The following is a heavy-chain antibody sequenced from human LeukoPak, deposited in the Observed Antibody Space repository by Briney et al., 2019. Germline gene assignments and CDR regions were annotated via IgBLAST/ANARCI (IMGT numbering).Heavy chain of an antibody. V-gene: IGHV4-34*01. CDR3: ARAGIVVVPAARGRDYYYYGMDV. J-gene: IGHJ6*04. CDR2: INHSGST. Sequence: SETLSLTCAVYGGSLSGYYWSWIRQPPGKGLEWIGEINHSGSTNYNPSLKSRVTISVDTSKNQFSLKLSSVTAADTAVYYCARAGIVVVPAARGRDYYYYGMDVWGKGTTVTVSS. D-gene: IGHD2-2*01. CDR1: GGSLSGYY.